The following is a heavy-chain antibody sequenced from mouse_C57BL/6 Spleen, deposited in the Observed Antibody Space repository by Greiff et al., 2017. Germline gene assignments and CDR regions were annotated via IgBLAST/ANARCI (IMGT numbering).Heavy chain of an antibody. D-gene: IGHD2-12*01. Sequence: EVKLVESGGGLVQPGGSLKLSCAASGFTFSDYYMYWVRQTPEKRLEWVAYISNGGGSTYYPDTVKGRFTISRDNAKNTLYLQMSRLKSEDTAMYYCARAYYSYWYFDVWGTGTTVTVSS. J-gene: IGHJ1*03. V-gene: IGHV5-12*01. CDR1: GFTFSDYY. CDR3: ARAYYSYWYFDV. CDR2: ISNGGGST.